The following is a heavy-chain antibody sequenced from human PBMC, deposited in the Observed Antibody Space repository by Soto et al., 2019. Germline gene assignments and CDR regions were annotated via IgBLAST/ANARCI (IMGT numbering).Heavy chain of an antibody. D-gene: IGHD4-17*01. V-gene: IGHV1-2*02. CDR1: GYRFTGYG. CDR3: VXYCAKSNYXGXDYXQYGLDV. Sequence: QVQLVQSGAEVKKPGASLKVSCKASGYRFTGYGLHWVRQAPGQGLQWMGWINPKSGATDYAQKFQGRVTMTREMSTNTAYLXLSXXXXXXXXXXXXVXYCAKSNYXGXDYXQYGLDVWGXXXX. CDR2: INPKSGAT. J-gene: IGHJ6*02.